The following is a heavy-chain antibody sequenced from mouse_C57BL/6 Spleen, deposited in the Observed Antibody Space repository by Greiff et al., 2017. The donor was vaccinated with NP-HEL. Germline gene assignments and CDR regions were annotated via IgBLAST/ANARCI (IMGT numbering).Heavy chain of an antibody. CDR3: ATYYRVFAY. Sequence: EVQLQQSGPELVKPGASVKIPCKASGYTFTDYNMDWVKQSHGKSLEWIGDINPNNGGTIYNQKFKGKATLTVDKSSSTAYMELRSLTSEDTAVYYCATYYRVFAYWGQGTLVTVSA. D-gene: IGHD2-14*01. V-gene: IGHV1-18*01. CDR2: INPNNGGT. J-gene: IGHJ3*01. CDR1: GYTFTDYN.